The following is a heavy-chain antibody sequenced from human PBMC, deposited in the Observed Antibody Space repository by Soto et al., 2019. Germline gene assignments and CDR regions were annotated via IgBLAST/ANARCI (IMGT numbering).Heavy chain of an antibody. Sequence: GGSLRLSCAASGFPFTNYWIHWVRQAPGKGLVWVSRINSDGSNINYADFVKGRFTISRDNAKTTVYLQMNSLRAEDTAVYFCASSATGLYGDYNWGQGALVTVSS. CDR1: GFPFTNYW. D-gene: IGHD4-17*01. CDR3: ASSATGLYGDYN. J-gene: IGHJ4*02. V-gene: IGHV3-74*01. CDR2: INSDGSNI.